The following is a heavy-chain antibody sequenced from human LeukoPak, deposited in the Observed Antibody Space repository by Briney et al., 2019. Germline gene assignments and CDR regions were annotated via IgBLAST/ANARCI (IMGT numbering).Heavy chain of an antibody. Sequence: SETLSLTCAVSGYSISSGYYWGWIRQPPGKGLEWIGSIYHRGSTYCNPSLKSRVTISVDTSKNQFSLKLSSVTAADTAVYYCARHIYDFWSGYEDYWGQGTLVTVSS. D-gene: IGHD3-3*01. J-gene: IGHJ4*02. CDR2: IYHRGST. CDR3: ARHIYDFWSGYEDY. V-gene: IGHV4-38-2*01. CDR1: GYSISSGYY.